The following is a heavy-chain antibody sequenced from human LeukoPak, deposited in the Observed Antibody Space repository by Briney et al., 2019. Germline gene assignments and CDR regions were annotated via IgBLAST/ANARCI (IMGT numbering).Heavy chain of an antibody. CDR1: GGSISSSSYY. CDR3: AKLDYDILTGSPEFDP. D-gene: IGHD3-9*01. CDR2: IYYSGST. Sequence: SGTLSLTCAVSGGSISSSSYYWGWIRQPPGKGLEWIGSIYYSGSTYYNPSLKSRVTISVDTSKNQFSLKLSSVTAADTAVYYCAKLDYDILTGSPEFDPWGQGTLVTVSS. V-gene: IGHV4-39*01. J-gene: IGHJ5*02.